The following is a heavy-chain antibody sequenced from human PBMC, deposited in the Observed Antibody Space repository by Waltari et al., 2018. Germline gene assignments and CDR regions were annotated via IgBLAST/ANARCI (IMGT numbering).Heavy chain of an antibody. Sequence: EVQLVASGGGLVQPGGSLSLSCAASGFAFRLFALHWVRQAPGKGMEYVSAISSNGVSTYYANSMKGRLSISRDNSKNTLYLQMGSLRAEDMAVYYCARSPDQPDSLDYYMDVWGKGTTVTVSS. D-gene: IGHD2-21*01. CDR1: GFAFRLFA. J-gene: IGHJ6*03. V-gene: IGHV3-64*01. CDR2: ISSNGVST. CDR3: ARSPDQPDSLDYYMDV.